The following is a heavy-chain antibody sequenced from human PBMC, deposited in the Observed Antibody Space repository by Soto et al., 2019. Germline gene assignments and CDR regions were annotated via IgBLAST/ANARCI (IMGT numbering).Heavy chain of an antibody. CDR1: GYSFTSYW. V-gene: IGHV5-10-1*01. Sequence: GEYLKISCKGSGYSFTSYWISWVRQMPGKGLEWMGRIDPSDSYTNYSPSFQGHVTISADKSISTAYLQWNSLKASDTAMYYCATLSTVTPSPHFDYWGQGTLVTVSS. CDR3: ATLSTVTPSPHFDY. D-gene: IGHD4-17*01. J-gene: IGHJ4*02. CDR2: IDPSDSYT.